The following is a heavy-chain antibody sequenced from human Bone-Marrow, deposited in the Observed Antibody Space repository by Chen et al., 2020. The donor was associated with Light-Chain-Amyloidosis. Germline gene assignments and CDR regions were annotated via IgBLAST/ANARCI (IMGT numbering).Heavy chain of an antibody. J-gene: IGHJ4*02. CDR2: IFYSGTT. V-gene: IGHV4-30-4*01. CDR1: GGSISGGAYY. Sequence: QVQLQESGPGLVKPSQTLSLTCTLSGGSISGGAYYWSWFRQPPGKGLEWIAYIFYSGTTYYNTALTSRHSISLGTSKNQHSLNLSSVTAADTAVYFCAVINSVWDSVPHYYFDFWGQGILVTVSS. D-gene: IGHD1-26*01. CDR3: AVINSVWDSVPHYYFDF.